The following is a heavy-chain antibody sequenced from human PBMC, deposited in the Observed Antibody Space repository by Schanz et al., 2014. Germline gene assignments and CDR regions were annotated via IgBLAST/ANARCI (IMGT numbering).Heavy chain of an antibody. CDR3: ARHGGIPYYPMDV. CDR2: ISYSGSI. Sequence: QVQLQESGPGLVKPSQTLSLTCTVSGASISSGGYYWDWIRPLPGKGLEWIGYISYSGSISFNPSLKSRLTMSVDTSKNQFSLRLSSVTAADTAVYYCARHGGIPYYPMDVWGQGTTVTVSS. CDR1: GASISSGGYY. D-gene: IGHD3-16*01. V-gene: IGHV4-31*03. J-gene: IGHJ6*02.